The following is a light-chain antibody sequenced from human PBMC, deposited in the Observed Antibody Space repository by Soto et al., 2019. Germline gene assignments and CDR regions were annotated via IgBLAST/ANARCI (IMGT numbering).Light chain of an antibody. V-gene: IGKV3-20*01. J-gene: IGKJ4*01. CDR1: QSVSSSY. CDR2: GAS. CDR3: QQYGSLT. Sequence: EIVLTQSPGTLSLSPGERATLSCRASQSVSSSYLAWYQQKPGQAPRLLIYGASGRATGIPDRFSGSGSGTDFTLTISRLEPEDFAVYYCQQYGSLTFGGGTKVEIK.